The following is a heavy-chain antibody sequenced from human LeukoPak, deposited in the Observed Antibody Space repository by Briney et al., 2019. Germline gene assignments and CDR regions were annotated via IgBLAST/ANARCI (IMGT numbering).Heavy chain of an antibody. J-gene: IGHJ4*02. CDR1: GVSISSSEW. D-gene: IGHD3-10*01. V-gene: IGHV4-4*02. Sequence: SEPLPLTCAVSGVSISSSEWWIWVRQPPGQGLEWIGEIHRDGRTRYNPSLKSRVTMSMDYSKNQFSLSVTSVTAADTAIYYCGKTDIYFNPIDYWGPGSLVTVSS. CDR2: IHRDGRT. CDR3: GKTDIYFNPIDY.